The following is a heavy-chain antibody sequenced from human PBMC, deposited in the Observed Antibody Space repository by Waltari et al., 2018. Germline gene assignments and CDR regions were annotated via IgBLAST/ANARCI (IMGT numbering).Heavy chain of an antibody. V-gene: IGHV4-38-2*01. Sequence: QVQLQESGPGLVKPSETLSLTCAVSGYSISSGYYWGWIRQPPGKGLEWIGSIYHSGSTCHTPSLKSRVTISVDTSKNQFSLNLSSVTAADAAVYYCAGPEHQGVIICAFDIWGQGTMVTVSS. D-gene: IGHD3-10*01. CDR1: GYSISSGYY. CDR3: AGPEHQGVIICAFDI. CDR2: IYHSGST. J-gene: IGHJ3*02.